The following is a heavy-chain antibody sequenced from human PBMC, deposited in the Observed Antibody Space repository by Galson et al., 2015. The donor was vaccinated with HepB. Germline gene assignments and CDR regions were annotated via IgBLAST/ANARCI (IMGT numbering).Heavy chain of an antibody. J-gene: IGHJ4*02. CDR3: VKDPHRGYSYGMGGYYFDY. V-gene: IGHV3-64D*06. CDR2: ISSNGGST. CDR1: GFTFSGYA. D-gene: IGHD5-18*01. Sequence: SLRLSCAASGFTFSGYAMHWVRQAPGKGLEYVSAISSNGGSTYYADSVKGRFTISRDNSKNTLYLQMSSLRAEDTAVYYCVKDPHRGYSYGMGGYYFDYWGQGTLVTVSS.